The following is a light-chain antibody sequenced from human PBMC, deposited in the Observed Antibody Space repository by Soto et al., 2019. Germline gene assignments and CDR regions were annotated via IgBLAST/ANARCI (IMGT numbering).Light chain of an antibody. J-gene: IGKJ2*01. CDR1: QSVLYSSNNKNY. V-gene: IGKV4-1*01. Sequence: DIVMTQSPDALAVSLGERATINCKSSQSVLYSSNNKNYLAWYQQKPGQPPKVVIYWASTRESGVPDRFSGSGSGTDFTLPISSLQAEDVAVYYCQQYYSTPYTFGQGTKLEIK. CDR3: QQYYSTPYT. CDR2: WAS.